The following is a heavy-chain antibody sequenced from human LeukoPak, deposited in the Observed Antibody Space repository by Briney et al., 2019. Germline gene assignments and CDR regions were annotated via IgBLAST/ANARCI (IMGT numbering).Heavy chain of an antibody. CDR1: GFTFNDFA. D-gene: IGHD3-10*01. J-gene: IGHJ3*01. V-gene: IGHV3-23*01. CDR3: ARNFGPFDV. Sequence: PGGSLRLSCAASGFTFNDFAMTWVRQAPGKGLEWVSTIADAGTYYADSVKGRFIISRDNSKNMLYLQLNSLRADDTAMYYCARNFGPFDVRGHGTMVTVSS. CDR2: IADAGT.